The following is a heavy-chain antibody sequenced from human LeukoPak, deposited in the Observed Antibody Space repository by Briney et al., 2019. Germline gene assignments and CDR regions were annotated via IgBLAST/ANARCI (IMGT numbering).Heavy chain of an antibody. V-gene: IGHV3-30*18. J-gene: IGHJ3*02. CDR1: GFTFSSYG. D-gene: IGHD3-10*01. Sequence: PGGSLRLSCAASGFTFSSYGMHWVRQAPGKGLGWVAIISYDGSNKYYADSVKGRFTISRDNSKNTLYLQMNSPRAEDTVVYYRAKLYAGGSGSYYLDAFDIWGQGTMVTVSS. CDR3: AKLYAGGSGSYYLDAFDI. CDR2: ISYDGSNK.